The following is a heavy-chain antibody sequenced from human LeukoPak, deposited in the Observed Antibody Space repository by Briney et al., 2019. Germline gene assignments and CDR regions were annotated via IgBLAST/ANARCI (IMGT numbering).Heavy chain of an antibody. CDR1: GGSISSYY. CDR2: IYTSGST. Sequence: SETLSLTCTVSGGSISSYYWSWIRQPAGKGREGIGRIYTSGSTNYNPSLKSRVTMSVDTSKNQFSLKLSSVTAADTAVYYCARARDSGWPDAFDIWGQGTMVTVSS. V-gene: IGHV4-4*07. CDR3: ARARDSGWPDAFDI. D-gene: IGHD6-19*01. J-gene: IGHJ3*02.